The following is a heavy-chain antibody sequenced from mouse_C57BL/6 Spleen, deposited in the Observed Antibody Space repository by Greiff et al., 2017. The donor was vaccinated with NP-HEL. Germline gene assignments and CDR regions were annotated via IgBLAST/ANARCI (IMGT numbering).Heavy chain of an antibody. CDR1: GYSITSGYD. D-gene: IGHD2-4*01. V-gene: IGHV3-1*01. J-gene: IGHJ3*01. CDR3: ARGDDCGAWFAY. CDR2: ISYSGST. Sequence: EVKLMESGPGMVKPSQSLSLSCTVTGYSITSGYDWHWIRPFPGNKLEWMGYISYSGSTNYNPSLKSRISITHDTSKNHFFLKLNSVTTEDTATYYCARGDDCGAWFAYWGQGTLVTVSA.